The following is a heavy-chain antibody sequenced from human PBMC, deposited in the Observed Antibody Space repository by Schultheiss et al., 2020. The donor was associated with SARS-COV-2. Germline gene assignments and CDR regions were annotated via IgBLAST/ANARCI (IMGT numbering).Heavy chain of an antibody. CDR3: ARGDWDQLGY. D-gene: IGHD2-21*02. J-gene: IGHJ4*02. V-gene: IGHV6-1*01. CDR1: GDSVTSNSVA. CDR2: TYYRSKWYN. Sequence: SETLSLTCDISGDSVTSNSVAWSWIRQSPSRGLEWLGRTYYRSKWYNDYAPSVQSRIIISPDTAKNQFSLQLNSVTPEDTAVYYCARGDWDQLGYWGQGTLVTVSS.